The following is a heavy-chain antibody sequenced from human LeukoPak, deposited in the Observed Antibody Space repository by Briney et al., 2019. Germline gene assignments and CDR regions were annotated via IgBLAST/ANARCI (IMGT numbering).Heavy chain of an antibody. Sequence: PGGSLRLSCAASGFTFSSYSMNWVRQAPGKGLEWVGRIKSKTDGGTIDYAAPLKGRFTISRDDSKNTVYLQMNSLKTEDTAVYYCTPNIGMTTVTKGFDWGQGTLVTVSS. D-gene: IGHD4-17*01. CDR1: GFTFSSYS. CDR2: IKSKTDGGTI. J-gene: IGHJ4*02. V-gene: IGHV3-15*01. CDR3: TPNIGMTTVTKGFD.